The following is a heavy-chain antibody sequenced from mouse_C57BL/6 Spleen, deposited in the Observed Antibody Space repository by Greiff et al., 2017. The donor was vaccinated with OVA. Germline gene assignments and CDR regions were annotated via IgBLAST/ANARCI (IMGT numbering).Heavy chain of an antibody. CDR2: INPSTGGT. CDR1: GYSFTGYY. CDR3: ARSDYYGNYGAMDY. J-gene: IGHJ4*01. V-gene: IGHV1-42*01. D-gene: IGHD2-1*01. Sequence: VQLQQSGPELVKPGASVKISCKASGYSFTGYYMNWVKQSPEKSLEWIGEINPSTGGTTYNQKFKAKATLTVDESSSTAYMQLKSLTSEDSAVYYCARSDYYGNYGAMDYWGQGTSVTVSS.